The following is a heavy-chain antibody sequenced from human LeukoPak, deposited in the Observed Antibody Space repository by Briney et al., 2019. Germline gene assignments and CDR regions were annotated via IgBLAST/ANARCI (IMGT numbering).Heavy chain of an antibody. J-gene: IGHJ5*02. CDR1: GFTFSSYW. CDR2: IKQDGSEK. Sequence: GGSLRLSCAASGFTFSSYWMSWVRQAPGKGLEWVANIKQDGSEKYYVDSVKGRFTISRDNAKNTLYLQMNSLRAEDTAVYYCARDLGYCTNGVCYSYNWFDPWGQGTLVTVSS. CDR3: ARDLGYCTNGVCYSYNWFDP. D-gene: IGHD2-8*01. V-gene: IGHV3-7*01.